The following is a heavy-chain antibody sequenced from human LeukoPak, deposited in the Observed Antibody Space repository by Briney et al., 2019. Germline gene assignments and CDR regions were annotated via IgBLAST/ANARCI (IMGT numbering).Heavy chain of an antibody. CDR3: ARVPYGDYPNWSDP. J-gene: IGHJ5*02. CDR1: GVSISSYY. V-gene: IGHV4-59*01. D-gene: IGHD4-17*01. Sequence: SETLSLTCTVSGVSISSYYWSWIRQPPGKGLEWIGYIYYSGSTNYNPSLKSRVTISVDTSKNQFSLKLSSVTAADTAVYYCARVPYGDYPNWSDPWGQGTLVTVSS. CDR2: IYYSGST.